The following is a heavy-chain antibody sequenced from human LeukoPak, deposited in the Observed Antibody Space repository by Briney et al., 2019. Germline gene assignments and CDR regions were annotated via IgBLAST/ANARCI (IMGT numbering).Heavy chain of an antibody. J-gene: IGHJ4*02. V-gene: IGHV5-51*01. D-gene: IGHD4-23*01. Sequence: GESLKISCKGSGYTFTNNWIGWVRQTPGKGLEWMGIIYPGDSDPRYSPSFEGQVTISVDNSITTAYLQWSSLKASDTAMYYCAIPRDFGGNYYFDYWGQGTLVTVSS. CDR1: GYTFTNNW. CDR2: IYPGDSDP. CDR3: AIPRDFGGNYYFDY.